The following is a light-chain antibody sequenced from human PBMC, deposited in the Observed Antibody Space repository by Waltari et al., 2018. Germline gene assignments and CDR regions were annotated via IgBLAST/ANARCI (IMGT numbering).Light chain of an antibody. CDR2: AAS. Sequence: DNQMNQAPASVSGSVVDRFALTCRASQGISSWLDWYQQKPGKAPRLLIYAASSLQSGVPSRFSGSGSGTDFTLTISSLQPEDFATYYCLQVHSFPPTFGPGTKVDIK. CDR3: LQVHSFPPT. CDR1: QGISSW. V-gene: IGKV1-12*01. J-gene: IGKJ3*01.